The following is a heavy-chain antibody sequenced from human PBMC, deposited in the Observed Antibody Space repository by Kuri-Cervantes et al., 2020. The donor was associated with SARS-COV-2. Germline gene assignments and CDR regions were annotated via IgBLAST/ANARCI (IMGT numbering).Heavy chain of an antibody. Sequence: ASVKVSCKVSGYTLTELSMHWVRQAPGKGLEWMGGFDPEDGETIYAQKFQGRVTMTEDTSTDTAYMELSSLRSEDTAVYYCARPERFFGVVIPQGGAFDIWGQRTMVTVSS. D-gene: IGHD3-3*01. V-gene: IGHV1-24*01. J-gene: IGHJ3*02. CDR2: FDPEDGET. CDR1: GYTLTELS. CDR3: ARPERFFGVVIPQGGAFDI.